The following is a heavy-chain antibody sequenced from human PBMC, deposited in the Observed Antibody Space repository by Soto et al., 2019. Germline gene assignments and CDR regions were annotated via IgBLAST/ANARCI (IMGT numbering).Heavy chain of an antibody. D-gene: IGHD3-3*01. Sequence: QMQLVQSGAEVKKPGSSVKVSCKASGGTLSSFINYPINWVRQAPGQGLEWMGGIVPNVGTVNYAQKFQGRVTITADKSTGTADMEVSSLRSEDTALYYCARRDTSGFLRYFDNWGQVTLVTVSS. V-gene: IGHV1-69*06. CDR3: ARRDTSGFLRYFDN. CDR1: GGTLSSFINYP. CDR2: IVPNVGTV. J-gene: IGHJ4*02.